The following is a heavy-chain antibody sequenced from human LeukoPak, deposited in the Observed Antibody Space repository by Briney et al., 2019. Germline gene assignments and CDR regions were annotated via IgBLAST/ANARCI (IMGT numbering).Heavy chain of an antibody. D-gene: IGHD1-26*01. Sequence: PSETLSLTCTVSGYSISSGYYWGWIRQPPGKGLEWIGSIYHSGSTYYNPSLKSRVTISVDTSKNQFSLKLSSVTAADTAVYYCARDLRGVVGAKGGFDYWGQGTLVTVSS. CDR2: IYHSGST. CDR1: GYSISSGYY. V-gene: IGHV4-38-2*02. J-gene: IGHJ4*02. CDR3: ARDLRGVVGAKGGFDY.